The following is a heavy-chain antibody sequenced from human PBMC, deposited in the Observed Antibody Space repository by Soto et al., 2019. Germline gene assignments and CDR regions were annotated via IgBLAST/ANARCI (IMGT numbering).Heavy chain of an antibody. CDR3: ARRQVGATKGKSWFDS. J-gene: IGHJ5*01. V-gene: IGHV3-23*01. D-gene: IGHD1-26*01. CDR2: IGNSGDIS. Sequence: PWGSLRLSCSSSVFDFSSHTMIWVRQAPGKGLDWVASIGNSGDISNYGDSVKGRFTISRDNSKNTLYLQMNSLRAEDTALYFCARRQVGATKGKSWFDSWGQGTMVTVSS. CDR1: VFDFSSHT.